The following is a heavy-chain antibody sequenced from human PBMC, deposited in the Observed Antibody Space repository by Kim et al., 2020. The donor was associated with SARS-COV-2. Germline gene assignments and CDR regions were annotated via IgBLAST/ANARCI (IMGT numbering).Heavy chain of an antibody. D-gene: IGHD3-3*01. Sequence: GGSLRLSCAASGFTFSGSWMHWVRQTPGKGLVWVSRIKADGSSSYADSVKGRFTISRDDAKNTLFLQMNSLRAEDTAVYYCARDYYFSISNWGQGAPVTVSS. CDR1: GFTFSGSW. V-gene: IGHV3-74*01. J-gene: IGHJ4*02. CDR2: IKADGSS. CDR3: ARDYYFSISN.